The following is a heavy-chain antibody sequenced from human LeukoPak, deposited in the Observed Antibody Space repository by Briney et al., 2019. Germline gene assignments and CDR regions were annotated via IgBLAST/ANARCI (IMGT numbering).Heavy chain of an antibody. CDR1: GGSISSSSYY. Sequence: SETLSLTCTVSGGSISSSSYYWGWIRQPPGKGLEWIGSIYYSGSTYYNPSLKSRVTISVDTSKNQLSLKLSSVTAADTAVYYCARASYSYDINGWVPFDYWGQGTLVTVSS. D-gene: IGHD3-22*01. J-gene: IGHJ4*02. CDR2: IYYSGST. CDR3: ARASYSYDINGWVPFDY. V-gene: IGHV4-39*07.